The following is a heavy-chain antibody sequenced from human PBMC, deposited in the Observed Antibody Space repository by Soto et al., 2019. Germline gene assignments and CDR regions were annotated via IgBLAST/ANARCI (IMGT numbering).Heavy chain of an antibody. V-gene: IGHV3-23*01. D-gene: IGHD3-3*01. CDR1: GFTLSNYL. Sequence: LRLSCVTSGFTLSNYLMNWVRQAPGKGLEWISAITRTSGTTYYAHSVNGRSTVSRDNSKKPLFLQLSNLRADDTATYYWATSSGDRIIVFWEVMNRPLVNSFDRRGPGTLGT. J-gene: IGHJ5*02. CDR3: ATSSGDRIIVFWEVMNRPLVNSFDR. CDR2: ITRTSGTT.